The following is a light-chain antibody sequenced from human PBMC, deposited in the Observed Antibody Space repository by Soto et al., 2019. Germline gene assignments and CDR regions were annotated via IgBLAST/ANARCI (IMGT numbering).Light chain of an antibody. V-gene: IGKV3-20*01. CDR2: GAS. CDR1: QSLSGNY. CDR3: QQYGHSPIT. Sequence: EIVLTQSPGTLSLSPGERVTLSCRASQSLSGNYLAWYQQKPGQAPKFLIYGASNRATDIPDRFSGGGSGTDFALTINRLEQEDSAVYYCQQYGHSPITFGQGTRLEIK. J-gene: IGKJ5*01.